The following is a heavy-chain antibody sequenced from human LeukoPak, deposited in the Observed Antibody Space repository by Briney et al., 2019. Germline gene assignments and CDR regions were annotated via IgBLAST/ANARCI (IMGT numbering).Heavy chain of an antibody. Sequence: GGSLRLSCAASGFTFSSYGLHWVRQAPGKGLEWVAFIRYDGSNKYYADSVKGRFTISRDNSKNTLYLHMNSLRAEDTAVYYCANSLCSSTSCYYYYMDVWGKGTTVTVSS. J-gene: IGHJ6*03. CDR2: IRYDGSNK. D-gene: IGHD2-2*01. CDR1: GFTFSSYG. CDR3: ANSLCSSTSCYYYYMDV. V-gene: IGHV3-30*02.